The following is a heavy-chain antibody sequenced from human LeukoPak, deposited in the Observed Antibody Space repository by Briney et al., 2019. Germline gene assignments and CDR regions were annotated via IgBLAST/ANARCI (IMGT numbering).Heavy chain of an antibody. J-gene: IGHJ4*02. CDR1: GFTFTNHD. Sequence: GGSLRLSCAASGFTFTNHDMHWVRQATGKGLEWVSAIGTAGRTYYADSVKGRFTISRDISKNTLYLQINSLRAADTAVYYCARESLLSAPGYFDYWGQGTLVTVSS. CDR2: IGTAGRT. V-gene: IGHV3-13*01. CDR3: ARESLLSAPGYFDY.